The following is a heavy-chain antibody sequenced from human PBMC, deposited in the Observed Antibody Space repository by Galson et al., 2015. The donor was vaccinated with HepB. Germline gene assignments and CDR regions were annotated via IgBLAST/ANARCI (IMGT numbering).Heavy chain of an antibody. CDR2: ISAYNGNT. CDR1: GGTFSSYA. Sequence: SVKVSCKASGGTFSSYAISWVRQAPGQGLEWMGWISAYNGNTNYAQKLQGRVTMTTDTSTSTAYMELRSLRSDDTAVYYCAREGGRYYDFWSGYHKTNWFDPWGQGTLVTVSS. V-gene: IGHV1-18*01. J-gene: IGHJ5*02. D-gene: IGHD3-3*01. CDR3: AREGGRYYDFWSGYHKTNWFDP.